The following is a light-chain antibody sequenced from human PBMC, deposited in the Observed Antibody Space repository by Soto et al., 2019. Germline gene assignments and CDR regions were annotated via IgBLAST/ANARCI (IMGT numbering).Light chain of an antibody. CDR2: GAS. CDR1: HGISKS. Sequence: DIQMTQSPSSLSASVGERVTITCQSSHGISKSLNWCQQKQGKAPNLLIYGASNLETGVPSRFRGSGSGTDFTFTISSLQPKDIAAYFCQQYDNLPVGGGTKVEIK. J-gene: IGKJ4*01. V-gene: IGKV1-33*01. CDR3: QQYDNLP.